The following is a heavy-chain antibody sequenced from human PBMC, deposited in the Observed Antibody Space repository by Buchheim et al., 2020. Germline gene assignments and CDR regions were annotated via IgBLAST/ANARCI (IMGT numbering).Heavy chain of an antibody. CDR3: VREGRGYSGYDSDY. V-gene: IGHV4-30-4*01. Sequence: QVQLQESGPGLVKPSQTLSLTCNVTSGSISSSDYYWSWIRQPPGKALEYIGNIHYTESAYYNPSLKSRVTISKDTSRNQFSLNLNSVTAADTAVYYCVREGRGYSGYDSDYWGPGIL. D-gene: IGHD5-12*01. J-gene: IGHJ4*02. CDR2: IHYTESA. CDR1: SGSISSSDYY.